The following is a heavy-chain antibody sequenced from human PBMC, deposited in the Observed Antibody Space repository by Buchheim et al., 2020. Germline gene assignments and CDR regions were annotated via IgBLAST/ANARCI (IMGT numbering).Heavy chain of an antibody. V-gene: IGHV3-30*18. Sequence: QVQLVESGGGVVQPGRSLRLSCAASGFTFSSYGMHWVRQAPGKGLEWVAVISYDGSNKYYADSVKGRFTISRDNSKNTLSLQMNSLRAEDTAVYYCAKSLSAYCGGDCYSSADYWGQGTL. J-gene: IGHJ4*02. CDR2: ISYDGSNK. CDR3: AKSLSAYCGGDCYSSADY. CDR1: GFTFSSYG. D-gene: IGHD2-21*02.